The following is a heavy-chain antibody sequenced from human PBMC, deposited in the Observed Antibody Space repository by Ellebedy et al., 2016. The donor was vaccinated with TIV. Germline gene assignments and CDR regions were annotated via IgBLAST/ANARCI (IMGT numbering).Heavy chain of an antibody. CDR1: GFSFRNYW. CDR2: IYQDGSDK. V-gene: IGHV3-7*01. J-gene: IGHJ5*02. Sequence: GESLKISCAASGFSFRNYWMGWVRQAPGKGLEWVANIYQDGSDKYYVDSVKGRFTISRDNAKNSLYLQLNSLRVEDKAVYYCARRGSYGDYAVQVNNWFDRWGQGTLVTV. D-gene: IGHD4-17*01. CDR3: ARRGSYGDYAVQVNNWFDR.